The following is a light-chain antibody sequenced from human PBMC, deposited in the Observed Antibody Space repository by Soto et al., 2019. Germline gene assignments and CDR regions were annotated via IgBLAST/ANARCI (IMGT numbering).Light chain of an antibody. CDR1: RSNIGRNT. V-gene: IGLV1-44*01. CDR2: NNN. CDR3: AAWDDSLTGPV. Sequence: QSVLTQPPSASGTPGQRVTISCSGSRSNIGRNTVNWYQQLPGTAPKLLIYNNNERPSGVPDRFSGSKSGTSASLAISGLQSEDEADYSCAAWDDSLTGPVFGGGTKVTVL. J-gene: IGLJ3*02.